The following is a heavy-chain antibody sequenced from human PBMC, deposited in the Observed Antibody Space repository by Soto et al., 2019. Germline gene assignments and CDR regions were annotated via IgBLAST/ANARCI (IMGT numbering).Heavy chain of an antibody. CDR3: AKDTAYYDFWSGYPLFDY. CDR2: ISYDGSNK. Sequence: GGSLRLSCAASGFTFSSYGMHWVRQAPGKGLEWVAVISYDGSNKYYADSVKGRFTISRDNSKNTLYLQMNSLRAEDTAVYYCAKDTAYYDFWSGYPLFDYWGQGTLVTVSS. J-gene: IGHJ4*02. D-gene: IGHD3-3*01. CDR1: GFTFSSYG. V-gene: IGHV3-30*18.